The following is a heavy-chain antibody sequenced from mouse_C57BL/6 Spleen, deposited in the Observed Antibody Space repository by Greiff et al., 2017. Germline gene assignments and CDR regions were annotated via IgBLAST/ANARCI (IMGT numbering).Heavy chain of an antibody. CDR2: SRNKANDYTT. D-gene: IGHD1-1*01. CDR3: ARDEGITTGGFAY. J-gene: IGHJ3*01. V-gene: IGHV7-1*01. CDR1: GFTFSDFY. Sequence: EVQGVESGGGLVQSGRSLRLSCATSGFTFSDFYMEWVRQAPGKGLEWIAASRNKANDYTTEYSASVKGRFIVSRDTSQSILYLQMNALRAEDTAIYYCARDEGITTGGFAYWGQGTLVTVSA.